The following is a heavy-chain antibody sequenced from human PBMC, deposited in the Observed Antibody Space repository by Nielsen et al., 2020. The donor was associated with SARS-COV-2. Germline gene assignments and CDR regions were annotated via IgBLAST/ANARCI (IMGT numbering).Heavy chain of an antibody. CDR2: IGTAGDT. D-gene: IGHD3-10*01. J-gene: IGHJ4*02. CDR1: GFTFSSYD. V-gene: IGHV3-13*01. CDR3: ARAEMGTYYYGSGVPYYFDY. Sequence: GESLKISCAASGFTFSSYDMRWVRQATGKGLEWVSAIGTAGDTYYPGSVKGRFTISRENAKNSLYLQMNSLRAGDTAVYYCARAEMGTYYYGSGVPYYFDYWGQGTLVTVSS.